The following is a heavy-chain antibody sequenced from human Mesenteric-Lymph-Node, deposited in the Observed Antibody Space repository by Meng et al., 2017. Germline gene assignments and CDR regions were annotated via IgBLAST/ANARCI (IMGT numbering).Heavy chain of an antibody. V-gene: IGHV3-23*01. Sequence: GGSLRLSCAASGFTFSDFAMSWVRRAPGKGLEWVSVIRGSGTNKYYGDSVKGRFTISRDKSKNTLFLQMNSLRAEDTAVYYCARDGFGLKSDAFDIWGQGTMVTVSS. CDR1: GFTFSDFA. CDR3: ARDGFGLKSDAFDI. J-gene: IGHJ3*02. D-gene: IGHD2-2*03. CDR2: IRGSGTNK.